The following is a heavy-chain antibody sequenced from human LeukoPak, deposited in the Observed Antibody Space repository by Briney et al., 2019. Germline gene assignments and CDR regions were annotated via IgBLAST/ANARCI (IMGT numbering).Heavy chain of an antibody. CDR1: GFTFSSYD. V-gene: IGHV3-48*01. CDR2: ISISSSTI. D-gene: IGHD2-15*01. CDR3: AKGGYCSGGTCYLGSFDI. J-gene: IGHJ3*02. Sequence: SGGSLRLSCAASGFTFSSYDMNWIRQAPGKGLEWVSYISISSSTIYYADSVKGRFTISRDNSKNTLYLQMKSLRAEDTAVYYCAKGGYCSGGTCYLGSFDIWGLGTMVTVSS.